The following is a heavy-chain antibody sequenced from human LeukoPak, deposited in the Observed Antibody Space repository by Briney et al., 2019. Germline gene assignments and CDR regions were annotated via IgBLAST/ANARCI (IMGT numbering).Heavy chain of an antibody. J-gene: IGHJ4*02. D-gene: IGHD6-25*01. CDR2: ISSSGGAT. V-gene: IGHV3-48*03. CDR1: GFTFNNFE. Sequence: HPGGSLRLSCLASGFTFNNFEITWVRQAPGKGLEWVSYISSSGGATYYAESMKGRFTISRDNAKNSVFLQMNGLRPSDTSVYYCARINGQRTSIDYWGQGTLVTVSS. CDR3: ARINGQRTSIDY.